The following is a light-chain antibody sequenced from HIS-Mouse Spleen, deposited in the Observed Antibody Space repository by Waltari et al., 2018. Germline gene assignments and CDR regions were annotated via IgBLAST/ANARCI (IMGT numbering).Light chain of an antibody. CDR3: QQRSNWPYT. V-gene: IGKV3-11*01. CDR1: QSVSSY. J-gene: IGKJ2*01. CDR2: DAS. Sequence: EIVLTQSPATLSLSPGERATLSCRASQSVSSYLAWYQQKPGQAPRLLIYDASNRATDIPARFSGSGSGTDFTLAISSLEPEDFAVYYCQQRSNWPYTFGQGTKLEIK.